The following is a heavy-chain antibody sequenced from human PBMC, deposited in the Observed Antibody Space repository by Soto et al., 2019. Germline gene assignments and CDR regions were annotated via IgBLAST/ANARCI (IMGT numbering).Heavy chain of an antibody. CDR3: ARVVDYYDPYYYYGMDV. J-gene: IGHJ6*02. CDR2: ISSSSSYR. CDR1: GFTFSTYT. V-gene: IGHV3-21*01. Sequence: EVQLVESGGGLVKPGGSLRLSCAASGFTFSTYTMNWVRQAPGKGLEWVSSISSSSSYRYYTDSVKGRFTISRDKAKNSMYLNMNRLRAEDTAVYYCARVVDYYDPYYYYGMDVWGQGTTVTVSS. D-gene: IGHD3-22*01.